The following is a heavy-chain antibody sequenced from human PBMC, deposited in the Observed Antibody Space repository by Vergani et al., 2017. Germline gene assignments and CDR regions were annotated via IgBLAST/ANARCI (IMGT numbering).Heavy chain of an antibody. CDR2: INPSGGHK. Sequence: QVQVVQSGAEVKKSGASVKVSCKTSGYTFSNYYMHWVRQAPGQGLEWMGIINPSGGHKNYAQKFQGRVTMTRDTSTITVYMELSSLRSEDTAICYCARVDYGILTGYPYWGQGTLVTVSA. J-gene: IGHJ4*02. CDR3: ARVDYGILTGYPY. V-gene: IGHV1-46*03. D-gene: IGHD3-9*01. CDR1: GYTFSNYY.